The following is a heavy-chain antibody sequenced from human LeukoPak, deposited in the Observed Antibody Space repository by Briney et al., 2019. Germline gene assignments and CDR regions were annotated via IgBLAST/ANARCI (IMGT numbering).Heavy chain of an antibody. J-gene: IGHJ5*02. CDR3: ARAVAVPINWFDP. CDR2: IYYSGST. CDR1: GGSISSYY. V-gene: IGHV4-59*07. D-gene: IGHD6-19*01. Sequence: PSDPLSLTYTVSGGSISSYYWSWIRQPPRKGLEWVGYIYYSGSTNYNPSLKSRVTISVDTSKNQFSLKLSSVTAADTAVYYCARAVAVPINWFDPWGQGTLVTVSS.